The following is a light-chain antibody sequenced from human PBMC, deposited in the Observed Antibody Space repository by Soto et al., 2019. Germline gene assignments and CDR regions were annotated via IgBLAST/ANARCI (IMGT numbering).Light chain of an antibody. Sequence: VLTQSPSTLSLSPGERATLSCRASQSVSNKYLAWYQQKPGQAPRLLIYGASNRATGIPERFSGSVSGTDYTLTISSLEPEDFEVYYCQQRSNSPPLFGGGTKVDIK. CDR1: QSVSNKY. J-gene: IGKJ4*01. V-gene: IGKV3-11*01. CDR3: QQRSNSPPL. CDR2: GAS.